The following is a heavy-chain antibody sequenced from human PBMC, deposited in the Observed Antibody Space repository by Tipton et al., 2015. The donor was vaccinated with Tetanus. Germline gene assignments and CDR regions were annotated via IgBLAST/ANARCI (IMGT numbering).Heavy chain of an antibody. V-gene: IGHV5-51*01. CDR1: GYAFPKYW. CDR2: IYPDDADT. D-gene: IGHD1-26*01. Sequence: VQLVQSGAEVKKPGESLRISCQGSGYAFPKYWIGWVRQKPGTGLEWMGIIYPDDADTRYSPSFQGQVTVSVDKSTNTAYLQWSSLRASDTGMYYCVRHPRGNAGNPLYYLDYWGQGTLVTVSS. J-gene: IGHJ4*02. CDR3: VRHPRGNAGNPLYYLDY.